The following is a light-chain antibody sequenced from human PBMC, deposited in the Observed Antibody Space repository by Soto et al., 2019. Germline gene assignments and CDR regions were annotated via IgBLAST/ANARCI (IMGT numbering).Light chain of an antibody. V-gene: IGKV1-39*01. Sequence: IQLTQSPSSLSASVGDIVTVTCLASQGISSYLAWYQQKPGKAPKLLIYAASNLQSGVPSRFSGSGSGTDFTLTISSLQPEDFASYYCQQSYETPWTFGQGTKVDI. CDR2: AAS. CDR3: QQSYETPWT. J-gene: IGKJ1*01. CDR1: QGISSY.